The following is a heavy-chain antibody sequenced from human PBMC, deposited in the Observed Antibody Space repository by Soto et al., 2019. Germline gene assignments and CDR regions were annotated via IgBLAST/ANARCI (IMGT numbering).Heavy chain of an antibody. CDR1: GFTFSSYA. D-gene: IGHD3-10*01. Sequence: GGSLRLSCAASGFTFSSYAMSWVRQAPGKGLEWVSAISGSGGSTYYADSVKGRFTISRDNSKNTLYLQMNSLRAEDTAVYYCAKDSIRRMVRGDIIKENWFYPWGQETLVTVSS. CDR2: ISGSGGST. CDR3: AKDSIRRMVRGDIIKENWFYP. V-gene: IGHV3-23*01. J-gene: IGHJ5*02.